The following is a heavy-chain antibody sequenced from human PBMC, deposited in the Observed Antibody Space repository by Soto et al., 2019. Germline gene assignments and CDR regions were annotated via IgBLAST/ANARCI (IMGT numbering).Heavy chain of an antibody. V-gene: IGHV2-5*02. CDR2: IYWDDDK. Sequence: QITLKESGPTLVKPTQTLTLTCTFSGFSLSTSGVGVGWIRQPPGKALGRLALIYWDDDKRYSPPLKSRLPITKNAYKNQVVLTMTHMDPVDKATYYCAHLTYYYDSSGYYFDAFDIWGQGTMVTFSS. D-gene: IGHD3-22*01. CDR3: AHLTYYYDSSGYYFDAFDI. CDR1: GFSLSTSGVG. J-gene: IGHJ3*02.